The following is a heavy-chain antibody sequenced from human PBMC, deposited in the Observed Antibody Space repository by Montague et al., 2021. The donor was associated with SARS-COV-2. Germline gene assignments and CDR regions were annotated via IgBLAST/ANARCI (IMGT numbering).Heavy chain of an antibody. D-gene: IGHD3-10*01. Sequence: SETLSLTCAAYGGSFSGYYWSWIRQPPGKGLEWIGEINHSGSTKYNPSLKSRVTISIDKSKNQFSLKLSSVTAADTAVYYCAREFRTYGYGGQYWYFDLWGRGTLVTVSS. CDR2: INHSGST. V-gene: IGHV4-34*01. CDR1: GGSFSGYY. CDR3: AREFRTYGYGGQYWYFDL. J-gene: IGHJ2*01.